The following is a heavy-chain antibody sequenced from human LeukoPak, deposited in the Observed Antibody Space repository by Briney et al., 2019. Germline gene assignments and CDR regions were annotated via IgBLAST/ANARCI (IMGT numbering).Heavy chain of an antibody. CDR1: GYTSTGYY. J-gene: IGHJ4*02. D-gene: IGHD3-22*01. V-gene: IGHV1-2*02. Sequence: ASVKVSCKASGYTSTGYYMHWVRQAPGQGLEWMGWINPNSGGTNYAQKFQGRVTMTRDTSISTAYMELSRLRSDDTAVYYCAGTPDSSGDFDYWGQGTLVTVSS. CDR3: AGTPDSSGDFDY. CDR2: INPNSGGT.